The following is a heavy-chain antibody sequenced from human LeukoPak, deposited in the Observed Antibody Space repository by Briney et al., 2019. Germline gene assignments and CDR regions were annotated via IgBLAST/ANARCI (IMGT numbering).Heavy chain of an antibody. CDR2: ISPYSGNT. D-gene: IGHD2-15*01. CDR3: ARTSGVSVAASPYYFDF. CDR1: GYLFINYG. V-gene: IGHV1-18*01. Sequence: AASVKVSCKASGYLFINYGITWLRQAPGQGLECMGWISPYSGNTDYAQTLQGRVTMTTDRSTTTAYMELRSLGFDDTAVYYCARTSGVSVAASPYYFDFWGQGTLITVSS. J-gene: IGHJ4*02.